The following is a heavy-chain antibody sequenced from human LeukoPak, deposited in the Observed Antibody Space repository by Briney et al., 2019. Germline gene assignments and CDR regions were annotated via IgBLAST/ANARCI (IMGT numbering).Heavy chain of an antibody. CDR3: ARKYCSSTSCYGIFWFDP. J-gene: IGHJ5*02. CDR2: IIPIFGTA. CDR1: GGTFSSYA. Sequence: SVKVSCKASGGTFSSYAISWVRQAPGQGLEWMGGIIPIFGTANYAQKFQGRVTITADESTSTAYMELSSLRSEDTAVYYCARKYCSSTSCYGIFWFDPWGQGTLVTVSS. V-gene: IGHV1-69*13. D-gene: IGHD2-2*01.